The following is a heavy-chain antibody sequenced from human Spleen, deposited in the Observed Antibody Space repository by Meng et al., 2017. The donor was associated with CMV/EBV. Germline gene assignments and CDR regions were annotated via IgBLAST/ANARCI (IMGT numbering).Heavy chain of an antibody. J-gene: IGHJ6*02. D-gene: IGHD2-2*01. Sequence: GGSLRLSCVASGFTFSDYYMSWIRQAPGKGLEWVSYISGSGSVIYYANSVKGRFTISRDNAKNSLYLQMNSLRAEDTAVYYCARKPICSSTSCYYYYGLDIWGQRTTVTVSS. CDR3: ARKPICSSTSCYYYYGLDI. CDR1: GFTFSDYY. CDR2: ISGSGSVI. V-gene: IGHV3-11*01.